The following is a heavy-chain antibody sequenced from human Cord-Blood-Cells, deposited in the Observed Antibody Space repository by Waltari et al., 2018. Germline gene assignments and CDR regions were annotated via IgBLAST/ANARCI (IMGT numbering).Heavy chain of an antibody. CDR1: GFTFSSYA. V-gene: IGHV3-30-3*01. Sequence: QVQLVESGGGVVQPGRSLRLSCAASGFTFSSYAMHWVRQAPGKGVEWLAVISYDGSNKYYADSVKGRFTISRDNSKNTLYLQMNSLRAEDTAVYYCATNAFDIWGQGTMVTVSS. CDR3: ATNAFDI. CDR2: ISYDGSNK. J-gene: IGHJ3*02.